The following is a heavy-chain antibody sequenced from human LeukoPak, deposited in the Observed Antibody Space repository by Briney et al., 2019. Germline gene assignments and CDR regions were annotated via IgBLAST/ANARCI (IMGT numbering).Heavy chain of an antibody. CDR3: AKGLRRTYDAFDI. D-gene: IGHD5-12*01. V-gene: IGHV3-23*01. J-gene: IGHJ3*02. Sequence: GGSLRLSCAASGFTFSSYGMSWVRQAPGKGLEWVSAISGSGGSTYYADSVKGRFTISRDNSKNTLFLQMNSLRAEDTAVYYCAKGLRRTYDAFDIWGQGTMVTVSS. CDR1: GFTFSSYG. CDR2: ISGSGGST.